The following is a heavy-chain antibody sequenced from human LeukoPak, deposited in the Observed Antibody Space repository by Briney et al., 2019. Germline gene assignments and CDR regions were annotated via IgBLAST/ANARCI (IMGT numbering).Heavy chain of an antibody. Sequence: ASVKVSCKASGYTFTSYAMHWVRQAPGQSLEWMGWINAGNGNTKYSQKFQGRVTITRDTSASTAYMELSSLRSEDTAVYYCASAVVPAAIGWFDPWGQGTLVTVSS. CDR1: GYTFTSYA. V-gene: IGHV1-3*01. CDR2: INAGNGNT. J-gene: IGHJ5*02. CDR3: ASAVVPAAIGWFDP. D-gene: IGHD2-2*01.